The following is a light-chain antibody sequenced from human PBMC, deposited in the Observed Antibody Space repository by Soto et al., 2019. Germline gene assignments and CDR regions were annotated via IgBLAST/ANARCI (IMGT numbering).Light chain of an antibody. Sequence: DIQMTQSPSTLPASVGDRVTITCRASQSISNWLAWYQQKPGPAPKLLIYHASTLARGVPSRFTGSGSGTEFTLTISSLQPDDFATYHCQQYKSYSRTFGQGTKVDIK. CDR2: HAS. J-gene: IGKJ1*01. CDR1: QSISNW. CDR3: QQYKSYSRT. V-gene: IGKV1-5*01.